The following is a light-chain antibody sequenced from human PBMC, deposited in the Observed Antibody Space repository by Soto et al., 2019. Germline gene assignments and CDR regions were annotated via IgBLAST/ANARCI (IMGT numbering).Light chain of an antibody. V-gene: IGLV2-14*03. J-gene: IGLJ3*02. CDR1: SSDIGAYNY. CDR3: RSYSSTSTPVV. Sequence: QSALTQPASVSGSPGQSITISCTGTSSDIGAYNYVSWYQHHPGKAPKLMIYGLSNRPSGVSNRFSGSKSGNTASLTISGLQNEDEADDYCRSYSSTSTPVVLGGGTKLTVL. CDR2: GLS.